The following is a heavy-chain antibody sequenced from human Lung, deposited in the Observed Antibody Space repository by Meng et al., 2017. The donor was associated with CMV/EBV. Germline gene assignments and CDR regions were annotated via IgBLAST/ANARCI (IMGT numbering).Heavy chain of an antibody. CDR2: IHYSGSS. J-gene: IGHJ4*02. CDR3: ARGRTPAYYDSSGYYYD. V-gene: IGHV4-59*11. Sequence: SETLSLTCTVSGDSIISHYWSWIRLPPGKGLEWIGYIHYSGSSSYNPSLKSRVTMSLDTSKNEFSLKLRSVTAADTAVYYCARGRTPAYYDSSGYYYDWGQGTXVTVSS. CDR1: GDSIISHY. D-gene: IGHD3-22*01.